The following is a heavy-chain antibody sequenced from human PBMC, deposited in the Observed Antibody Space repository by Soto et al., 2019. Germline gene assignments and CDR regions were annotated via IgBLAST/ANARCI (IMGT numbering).Heavy chain of an antibody. V-gene: IGHV3-11*01. D-gene: IGHD2-2*01. CDR1: GFTFSDYY. CDR3: ARYLRIVVVPAAPYYYYMDV. Sequence: GGSLRLSCAASGFTFSDYYMSWIRQAPGKGLEWVSYISSSGSTIYYADSVKGRFTISRDNAKNSLYLQMNSLRAEDTAVYYCARYLRIVVVPAAPYYYYMDVWGKGTTVTVSS. J-gene: IGHJ6*03. CDR2: ISSSGSTI.